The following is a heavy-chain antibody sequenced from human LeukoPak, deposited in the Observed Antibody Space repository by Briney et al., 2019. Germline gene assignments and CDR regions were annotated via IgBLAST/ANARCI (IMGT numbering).Heavy chain of an antibody. CDR1: GFTFSSYS. V-gene: IGHV3-48*02. CDR3: ARIPGGYYYAMDV. Sequence: GGSLRLSCAASGFTFSSYSMNWVRQAPGKGLEWVSYISSRSSNIYYADSVKGRFTISRDNARNSLYLQMNSLRDEDTAVYYCARIPGGYYYAMDVWGQGTTVTVSS. CDR2: ISSRSSNI. D-gene: IGHD3-16*01. J-gene: IGHJ6*02.